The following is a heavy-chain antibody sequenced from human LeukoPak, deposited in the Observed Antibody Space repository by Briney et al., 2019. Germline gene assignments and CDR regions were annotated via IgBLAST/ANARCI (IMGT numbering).Heavy chain of an antibody. D-gene: IGHD6-13*01. Sequence: GGSLRLSCAASGFTFDDYAMHWVRQAPGKGLEWVSLISGDGGSTYYADSVKGRFTISRDNSKNSLYLQMNSLRTEDTALYYCVKDRTYSSSWYEEKNFDYWGQGTLVTVYS. J-gene: IGHJ4*02. CDR3: VKDRTYSSSWYEEKNFDY. CDR2: ISGDGGST. CDR1: GFTFDDYA. V-gene: IGHV3-43*02.